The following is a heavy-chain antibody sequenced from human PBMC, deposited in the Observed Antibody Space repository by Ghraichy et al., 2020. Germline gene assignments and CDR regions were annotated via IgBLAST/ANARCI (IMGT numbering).Heavy chain of an antibody. Sequence: GGSLRLSCAASGFTFSSYGMHWVRQAPGKGLEWVAVISYDGSNKYYADSVKGRFTISRDNSKNTLYLQMNSLRAEDTAVYYCAKASIDSSGYYSWFDYWGQGTLVTVSS. D-gene: IGHD3-22*01. CDR2: ISYDGSNK. J-gene: IGHJ4*02. CDR1: GFTFSSYG. CDR3: AKASIDSSGYYSWFDY. V-gene: IGHV3-30*18.